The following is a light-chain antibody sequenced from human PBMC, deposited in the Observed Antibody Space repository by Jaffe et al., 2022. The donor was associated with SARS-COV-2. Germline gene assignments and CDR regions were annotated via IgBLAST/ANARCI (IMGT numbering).Light chain of an antibody. V-gene: IGKV1-39*01. CDR1: QSISSY. Sequence: DIQMTQSPSSLSASVGDRVTITCRASQSISSYLNWYQLKPEKAPKLLIYAASSLQSGVPSRFSGSGSGTDFTLTISSLQPEDFATYYCQQSYSTPYTFGQGTKLEIK. CDR2: AAS. J-gene: IGKJ2*01. CDR3: QQSYSTPYT.